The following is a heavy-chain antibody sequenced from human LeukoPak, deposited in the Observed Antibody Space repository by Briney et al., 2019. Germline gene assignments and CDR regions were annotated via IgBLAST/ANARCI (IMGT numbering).Heavy chain of an antibody. CDR2: INHSGST. V-gene: IGHV4-34*01. Sequence: PGGSLRLSCAASGFTFSNAWMSWVRQPPGKGLEWIGEINHSGSTNYNPSLKSRVTISVDTSKNQFSLKLSSVTAADTAVYYCARRVVNFDYWGQGTLVTVSS. D-gene: IGHD2-2*01. CDR3: ARRVVNFDY. J-gene: IGHJ4*02. CDR1: GFTFSNAW.